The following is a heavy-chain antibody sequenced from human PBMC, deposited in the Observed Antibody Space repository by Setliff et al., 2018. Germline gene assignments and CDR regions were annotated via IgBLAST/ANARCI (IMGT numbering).Heavy chain of an antibody. D-gene: IGHD2-15*01. CDR1: GGSFSGYY. CDR3: ARARYCSGGSCYWTWFGP. V-gene: IGHV4-4*08. J-gene: IGHJ5*02. CDR2: IHTSGST. Sequence: KPSETLSLTCTVSGGSFSGYYWSWIRQPPGKGLEWIGYIHTSGSTNYNPSLKSRVTISVDSSINQFSLKLNSVTAADTAVYYFARARYCSGGSCYWTWFGPWGQGTLVTVSS.